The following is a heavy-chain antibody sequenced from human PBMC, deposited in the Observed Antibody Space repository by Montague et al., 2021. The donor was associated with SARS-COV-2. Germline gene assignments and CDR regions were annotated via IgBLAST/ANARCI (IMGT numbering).Heavy chain of an antibody. V-gene: IGHV4-59*01. CDR1: GGSINNYF. Sequence: SETLSLTRSVSGGSINNYFWCWIRQSPGKGLEWVGYMHSTGSTAYNPSLKSRVIISVDTSKTQISLKLSSVSAADTALYYCARAVVGAKTATIESWGQGTLVTVSS. J-gene: IGHJ4*02. CDR2: MHSTGST. D-gene: IGHD2-15*01. CDR3: ARAVVGAKTATIES.